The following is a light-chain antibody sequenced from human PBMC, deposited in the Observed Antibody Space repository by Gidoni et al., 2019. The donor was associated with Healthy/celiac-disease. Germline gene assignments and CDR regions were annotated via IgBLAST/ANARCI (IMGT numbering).Light chain of an antibody. CDR1: QGISSN. Sequence: DIQLTQPPSFLSASVGDRVTITCRASQGISSNLAWYQQKPGKAPELLIYAASTLQSGVPSRFSGSGSATEFALTISSLQPEDFATYFCQQLNSYPRSFGGGTKVEMK. V-gene: IGKV1-9*01. CDR3: QQLNSYPRS. J-gene: IGKJ4*01. CDR2: AAS.